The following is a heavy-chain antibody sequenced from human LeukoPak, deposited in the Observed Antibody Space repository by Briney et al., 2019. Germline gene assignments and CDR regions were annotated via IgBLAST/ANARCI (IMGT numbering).Heavy chain of an antibody. D-gene: IGHD6-13*01. CDR3: ARAMRIAAAGTYYFDY. Sequence: SQTLSLTCAISGDSVSSNSAVWNWITQSPSRGLEWLGRTYYRSKWYNDYAVSVKSRITINPDTSKNQFSLQLNSVTPEDTAVYYCARAMRIAAAGTYYFDYWGRGTLVTVSS. CDR2: TYYRSKWYN. CDR1: GDSVSSNSAV. J-gene: IGHJ4*02. V-gene: IGHV6-1*01.